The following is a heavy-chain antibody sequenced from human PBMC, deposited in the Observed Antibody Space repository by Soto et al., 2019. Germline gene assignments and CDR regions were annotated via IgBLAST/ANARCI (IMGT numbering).Heavy chain of an antibody. V-gene: IGHV1-69*13. CDR1: GGTFSSYA. Sequence: ASVKVTCKAAGGTFSSYAISWVRQAPGQGLEWMGGIIPIFGTANYAQKFQGRVTITADESTSTAYMELSSLRSEDTAVYYCARDIVVVPAAIDGYYYYGMDVWGQGTTVT. CDR2: IIPIFGTA. CDR3: ARDIVVVPAAIDGYYYYGMDV. J-gene: IGHJ6*02. D-gene: IGHD2-2*02.